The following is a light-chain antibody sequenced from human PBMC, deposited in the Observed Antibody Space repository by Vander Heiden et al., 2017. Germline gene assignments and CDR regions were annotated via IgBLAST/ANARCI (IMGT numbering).Light chain of an antibody. CDR2: AAS. V-gene: IGKV1-9*01. J-gene: IGKJ4*01. CDR3: QQLNSSPLT. Sequence: DPVTITCRASQGVSSSLAWYQQKPGKAPKLLISAASTLQSGVPSRFSGSGSGTEFTLTISSLQPEDFATYYCQQLNSSPLTFGGGTKVEIK. CDR1: QGVSSS.